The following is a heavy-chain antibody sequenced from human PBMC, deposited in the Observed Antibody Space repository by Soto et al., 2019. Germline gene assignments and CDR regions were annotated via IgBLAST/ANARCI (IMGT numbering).Heavy chain of an antibody. Sequence: QVQLVESGGGVVQPGRSLRLSCAASGFTFSSYAMHWVRQAPGKGLEWVAVISYDGSNKYYADSVKGRFTISRDNSKNTLYLQMNSLRAEDTAVYYCARAMFSWMSDAFDIWGQGTMVTVSS. CDR1: GFTFSSYA. CDR2: ISYDGSNK. D-gene: IGHD2-2*03. V-gene: IGHV3-30-3*01. CDR3: ARAMFSWMSDAFDI. J-gene: IGHJ3*02.